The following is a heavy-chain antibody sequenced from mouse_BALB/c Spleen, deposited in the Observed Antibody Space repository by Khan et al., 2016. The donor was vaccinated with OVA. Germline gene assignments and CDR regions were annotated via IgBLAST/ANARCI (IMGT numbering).Heavy chain of an antibody. V-gene: IGHV1-4*01. CDR3: ARDFQYYGSRGALDY. CDR2: ISPSNAYT. J-gene: IGHJ4*01. D-gene: IGHD1-1*01. Sequence: QVQLKQSGAELARPGASVKMSCKASGYTFTGYSMHWIKQRPGQGLEWIGYISPSNAYTNYNQKFKDKATLTADKSSSTAYMQLSSLTSEDSAVYYCARDFQYYGSRGALDYWGQGTSVTVSS. CDR1: GYTFTGYS.